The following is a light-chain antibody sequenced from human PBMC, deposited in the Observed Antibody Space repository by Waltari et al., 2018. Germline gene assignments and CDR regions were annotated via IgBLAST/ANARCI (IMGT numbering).Light chain of an antibody. V-gene: IGKV3-20*01. Sequence: LTQSPGTLSLSPGERATLSCRASQSISRYLAWYQRKPGQAPRLLIYGASTRATGIPDRFSGSGSGTDFSLTISGLEPEDSAVYYCQHHFRLPATFGQGTKVEIK. CDR2: GAS. CDR1: QSISRY. CDR3: QHHFRLPAT. J-gene: IGKJ1*01.